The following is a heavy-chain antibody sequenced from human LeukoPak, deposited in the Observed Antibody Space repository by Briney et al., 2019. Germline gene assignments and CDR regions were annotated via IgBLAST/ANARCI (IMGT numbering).Heavy chain of an antibody. CDR2: ISAYNGNT. Sequence: GASVKVSCKASGYTFTSYGISWVRQAPGQGLEWMGWISAYNGNTNYAQKLQGRVTMTTDTSTSTAYMELRSLRSDDTAVYYCATLLAIVATTNAPLVGMDVWGQGTTVTVSS. J-gene: IGHJ6*02. D-gene: IGHD5-12*01. V-gene: IGHV1-18*01. CDR3: ATLLAIVATTNAPLVGMDV. CDR1: GYTFTSYG.